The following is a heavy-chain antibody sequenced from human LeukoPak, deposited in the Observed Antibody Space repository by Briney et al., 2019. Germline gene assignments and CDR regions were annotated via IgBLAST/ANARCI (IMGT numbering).Heavy chain of an antibody. CDR1: GYSFTFYW. J-gene: IGHJ4*02. Sequence: GESLKISCEGSGYSFTFYWIAWVRQMPGKGLEWMGIIYPSNSDTRYSPSLQGQVTISADKSITTAYLQWSSLKASDSAIYYCARQDGSGIYYFDYWGQGTLVTVSS. V-gene: IGHV5-51*01. CDR3: ARQDGSGIYYFDY. D-gene: IGHD3-10*01. CDR2: IYPSNSDT.